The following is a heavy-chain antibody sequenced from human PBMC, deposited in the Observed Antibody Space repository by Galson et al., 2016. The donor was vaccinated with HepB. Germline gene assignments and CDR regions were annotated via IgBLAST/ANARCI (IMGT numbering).Heavy chain of an antibody. V-gene: IGHV3-74*01. CDR1: GFIFSNYW. CDR2: ISSDGSST. D-gene: IGHD3-10*01. CDR3: ARDYVPGA. Sequence: SLRLSCAASGFIFSNYWMHWVRQAPGKGLGWVSRISSDGSSTIYADSVKGRFTISRDNARHSLYLEMNSLRGEDTAMYYCARDYVPGAWGQGVLVTVSS. J-gene: IGHJ5*02.